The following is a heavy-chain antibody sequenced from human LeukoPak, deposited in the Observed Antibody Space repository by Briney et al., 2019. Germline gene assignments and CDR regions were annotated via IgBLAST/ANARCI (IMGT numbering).Heavy chain of an antibody. Sequence: GGSLRLSCAASGFTFSIYEMNWVRQAPGKGLEWVSYISSSGSTIYYADSVKGRFTISRDNAKNSLYLQMNSLRAEDTAVYYCARAGGKRYFDWLYFDYWGQGTLVTVSS. J-gene: IGHJ4*02. CDR3: ARAGGKRYFDWLYFDY. CDR2: ISSSGSTI. V-gene: IGHV3-48*03. CDR1: GFTFSIYE. D-gene: IGHD3-9*01.